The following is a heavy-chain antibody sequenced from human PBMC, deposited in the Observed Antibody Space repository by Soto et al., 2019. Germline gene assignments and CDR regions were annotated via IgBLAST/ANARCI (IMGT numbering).Heavy chain of an antibody. Sequence: GGSPRLSCTASGFTFCDYAMSWFRQAPGKGLEWVGFIRSKAYGGTTEYAASVKGRFTISRDDSKSIAYLQMNSLKTEDTAVYYCTRATMIVVVISPAFDYWGQGTLVTVSS. J-gene: IGHJ4*01. D-gene: IGHD3-22*01. V-gene: IGHV3-49*03. CDR1: GFTFCDYA. CDR2: IRSKAYGGTT. CDR3: TRATMIVVVISPAFDY.